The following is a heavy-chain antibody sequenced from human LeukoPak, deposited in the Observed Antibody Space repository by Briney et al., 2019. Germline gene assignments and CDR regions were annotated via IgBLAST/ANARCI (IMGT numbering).Heavy chain of an antibody. CDR3: ARGPTRANSTDY. CDR2: IWYDGSNK. V-gene: IGHV3-33*01. Sequence: PGGSLRLSCEASGFTFSDYGMHWVRQAPGKGLGWVAVIWYDGSNKYYADSVKGRFTVSRDNSKNTLYLQMDTLRAEDTAIYYCARGPTRANSTDYWGQGALVTVSS. CDR1: GFTFSDYG. J-gene: IGHJ4*02. D-gene: IGHD2/OR15-2a*01.